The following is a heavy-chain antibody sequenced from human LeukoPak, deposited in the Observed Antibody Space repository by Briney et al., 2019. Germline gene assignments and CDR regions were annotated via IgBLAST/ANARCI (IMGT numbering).Heavy chain of an antibody. CDR2: IWYDGSNK. J-gene: IGHJ6*02. V-gene: IGHV3-33*01. CDR3: ARERQAYSLYGMDV. Sequence: GGSLRLSCAASGFTFSSYGMHWVRQAPGKGLEWVAVIWYDGSNKYYADPVKGRFTISRDNSKNTLYLQMNSLRAEDTAVYYCARERQAYSLYGMDVWGQGTTVTVSS. D-gene: IGHD1-26*01. CDR1: GFTFSSYG.